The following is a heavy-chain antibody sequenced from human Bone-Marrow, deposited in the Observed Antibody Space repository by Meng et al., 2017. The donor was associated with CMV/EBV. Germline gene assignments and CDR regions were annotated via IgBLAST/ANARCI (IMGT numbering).Heavy chain of an antibody. CDR2: IYYSGST. CDR3: AREIGTYYDFWSGYYLDY. Sequence: SETLSLTCTVSGGSISSNSSYWGWIRQPPGKGLEWIGSIYYSGSTYYNPSLKSRVTISVDTSKNQFYLKLISVTAADTAVYYCAREIGTYYDFWSGYYLDYWGQRTLVAASS. CDR1: GGSISSNSSY. J-gene: IGHJ4*02. D-gene: IGHD3-3*01. V-gene: IGHV4-39*07.